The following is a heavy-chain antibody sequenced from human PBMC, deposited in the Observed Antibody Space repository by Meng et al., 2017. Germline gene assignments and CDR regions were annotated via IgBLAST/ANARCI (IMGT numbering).Heavy chain of an antibody. CDR3: ARSGYSYGPWHYFDY. CDR1: GYTFTSYY. Sequence: ASVKVSCKASGYTFTSYYIHWVRQAPGQGLEWMGIINPSCGSTSYAQKFQGRVTMTRDTSTSTVYMELSSLRSEDTAVYYCARSGYSYGPWHYFDYWGQGTLVTVSS. J-gene: IGHJ4*02. V-gene: IGHV1-46*01. D-gene: IGHD5-18*01. CDR2: INPSCGST.